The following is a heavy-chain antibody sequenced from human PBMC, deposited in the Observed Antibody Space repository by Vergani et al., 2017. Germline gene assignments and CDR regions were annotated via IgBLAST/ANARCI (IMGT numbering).Heavy chain of an antibody. J-gene: IGHJ4*02. V-gene: IGHV1-24*01. CDR2: FDPEDGET. D-gene: IGHD3-16*02. Sequence: QVQLVQSGAEVKKPGASVKVSCTASGYTLTELSMHWVRQAPGKGLEWMGGFDPEDGETIYAQKFQGRVTMTEDTSTDTAYIELSSLRSEDTAVYYCATSRRVLGELSLGLDYWGQGTLVTVSS. CDR1: GYTLTELS. CDR3: ATSRRVLGELSLGLDY.